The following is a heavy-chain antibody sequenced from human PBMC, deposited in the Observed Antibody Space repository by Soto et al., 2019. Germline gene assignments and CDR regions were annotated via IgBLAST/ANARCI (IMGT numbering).Heavy chain of an antibody. V-gene: IGHV3-30*18. D-gene: IGHD1-1*01. CDR2: ISYDGNVA. CDR1: GFTFSNYG. CDR3: AKEGPITNWYFDY. J-gene: IGHJ4*02. Sequence: QVQLVESGGGVVQPGRSLRLSCAASGFTFSNYGMHWVRQAPGKGLEWVIVISYDGNVAYYADSVKGRFTISRDNSKNTLYLQMKSLRTEDTAMYYCAKEGPITNWYFDYWGQGTLVTVSS.